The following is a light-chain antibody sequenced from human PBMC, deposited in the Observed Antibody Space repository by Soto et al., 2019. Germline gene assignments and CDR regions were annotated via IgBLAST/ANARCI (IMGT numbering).Light chain of an antibody. CDR2: DAF. Sequence: EIVLTQSPATLSLSPGERDTLSCRASQSVRSYLAWYHQKPGQTPRPLIYDAFNRAAGIPARFSGSGSGTDFTLTISSLEPEDFAVYYCQQRGNLPQTFGPGTKVDI. V-gene: IGKV3-11*01. J-gene: IGKJ3*01. CDR1: QSVRSY. CDR3: QQRGNLPQT.